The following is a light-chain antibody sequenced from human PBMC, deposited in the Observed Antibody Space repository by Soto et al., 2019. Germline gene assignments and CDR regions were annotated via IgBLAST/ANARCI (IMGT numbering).Light chain of an antibody. CDR1: SSDVGGYNY. CDR3: SSYTSSSFYV. Sequence: QSVLTQPASVSGSPGQSITISCTGTSSDVGGYNYVSWYQQHPGKAPKLMIYDVSNRPSWVSNRFSGSKSGNTASLTISGLQAEDEADYYCSSYTSSSFYVFGTGTKVTVL. J-gene: IGLJ1*01. CDR2: DVS. V-gene: IGLV2-14*01.